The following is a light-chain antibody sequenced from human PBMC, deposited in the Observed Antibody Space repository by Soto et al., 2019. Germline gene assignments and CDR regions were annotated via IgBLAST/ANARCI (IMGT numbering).Light chain of an antibody. CDR1: SSDVGGYNY. V-gene: IGLV2-14*01. CDR3: SSYTSSNTWV. J-gene: IGLJ3*02. CDR2: EVS. Sequence: QSVLTQPASVSGSPGQSITISCTGTSSDVGGYNYVSWYQQHPGKVPRLMIYEVSNRPSGLSNRFSGSKSGNTASLTISGLQXEXEADYYCSSYTSSNTWVFGGGTKLTVL.